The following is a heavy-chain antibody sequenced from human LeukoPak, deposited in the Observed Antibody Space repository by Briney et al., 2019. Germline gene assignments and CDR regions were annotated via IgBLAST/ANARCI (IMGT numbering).Heavy chain of an antibody. CDR3: ARESHQLLYRRNYFDY. V-gene: IGHV4-34*01. D-gene: IGHD2-2*02. CDR2: INHSGST. J-gene: IGHJ4*02. Sequence: PSETLSLTCAVYGGSFSGYYWSWIRQPPGKGLEWIGEINHSGSTNYNPSLKSRVTISVDTSKNQFSLKLSSVTAADTAVYYCARESHQLLYRRNYFDYWGQGTLVTVSS. CDR1: GGSFSGYY.